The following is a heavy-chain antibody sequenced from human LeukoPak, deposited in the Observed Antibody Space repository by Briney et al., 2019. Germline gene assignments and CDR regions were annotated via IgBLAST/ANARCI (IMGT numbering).Heavy chain of an antibody. CDR2: IYSGGNT. J-gene: IGHJ3*02. Sequence: GGSLRLSCAASGFTVSSNYMSWARQAPGKGLEWVSVIYSGGNTYYAESVRGRFTVSRDNSKNTLYLQMNSLRAEDTAVYYCARGDGYNNAFDIWGQGTMVTASS. CDR3: ARGDGYNNAFDI. D-gene: IGHD5-24*01. V-gene: IGHV3-53*01. CDR1: GFTVSSNY.